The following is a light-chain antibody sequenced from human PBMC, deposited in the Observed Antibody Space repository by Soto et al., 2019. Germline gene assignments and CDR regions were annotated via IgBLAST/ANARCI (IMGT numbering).Light chain of an antibody. CDR1: QGVGND. CDR3: LQHTSYPWT. CDR2: AVT. J-gene: IGKJ1*01. V-gene: IGKV1-17*01. Sequence: DIQMTQSPSSLSASVGDRVTITCRASQGVGNDLGWLQQKPGRAPQRLIYAVTNLHSGVPSRFSGSGSGTEFTLTISGLQPEDFATYYCLQHTSYPWTFGQGTKVEVK.